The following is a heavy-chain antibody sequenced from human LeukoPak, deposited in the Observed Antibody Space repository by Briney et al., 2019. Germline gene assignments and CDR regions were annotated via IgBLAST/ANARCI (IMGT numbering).Heavy chain of an antibody. D-gene: IGHD6-6*01. CDR1: GGSISSYY. V-gene: IGHV4-4*07. CDR2: IYTSGST. J-gene: IGHJ5*02. Sequence: SETLSLTCTVSGGSISSYYGSWIRQPAGKGLEWIGRIYTSGSTNYNPSLKSRVTMSVDTSKNQFSPKLSSVTAADTAVYYCVRDGYSSSSGWFDPWGQGTLVTVSS. CDR3: VRDGYSSSSGWFDP.